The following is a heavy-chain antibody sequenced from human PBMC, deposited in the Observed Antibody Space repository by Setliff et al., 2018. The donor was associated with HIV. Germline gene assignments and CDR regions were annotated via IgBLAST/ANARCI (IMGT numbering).Heavy chain of an antibody. CDR2: IRYDGSNK. CDR1: GFTFSSYG. CDR3: AKIQNPQGYYYDSSGYYPHPGSPDY. J-gene: IGHJ4*02. V-gene: IGHV3-30*02. Sequence: GESLKISCAASGFTFSSYGMHWVRQAPGKGLEWVAFIRYDGSNKYYADSVKGRFTIPRDNSKNTLYLQMNSLRAEDTAVYYCAKIQNPQGYYYDSSGYYPHPGSPDYWGQGTLVTVSS. D-gene: IGHD3-22*01.